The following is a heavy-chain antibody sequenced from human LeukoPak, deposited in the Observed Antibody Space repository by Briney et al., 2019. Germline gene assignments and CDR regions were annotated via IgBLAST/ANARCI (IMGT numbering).Heavy chain of an antibody. CDR3: ARDPRTGWMVEGAFDI. V-gene: IGHV4-39*07. CDR2: IYYSGST. J-gene: IGHJ3*02. D-gene: IGHD2-15*01. CDR1: GGSISSSSYY. Sequence: SETLSLTCTVSGGSISSSSYYWGWIRQPPGKGLEWIGSIYYSGSTYYNPSLKSRVTISVDTSKNQFSLKLSSVTAADTAVYYCARDPRTGWMVEGAFDIWGQGTMVTVSS.